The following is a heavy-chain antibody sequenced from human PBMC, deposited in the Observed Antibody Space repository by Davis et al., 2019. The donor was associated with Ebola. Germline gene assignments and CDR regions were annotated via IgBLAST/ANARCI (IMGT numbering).Heavy chain of an antibody. CDR1: GFTFYRYE. J-gene: IGHJ4*02. V-gene: IGHV3-48*03. Sequence: GGSLRLSCAASGFTFYRYEMNWVRQAPGKGLEWVSYISGSATSTFYADSVKGRFTISRDNAKNSLYLQMNSLRAEDTAVYYCARETYYYDSSGYSGYFDYWGQGTLVTVSS. CDR3: ARETYYYDSSGYSGYFDY. CDR2: ISGSATST. D-gene: IGHD3-22*01.